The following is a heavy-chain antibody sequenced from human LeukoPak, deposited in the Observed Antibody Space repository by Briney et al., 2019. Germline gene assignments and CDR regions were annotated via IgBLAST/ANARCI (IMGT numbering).Heavy chain of an antibody. J-gene: IGHJ4*02. Sequence: GGPLRLSCAASGFTFSSYGMHWVRQAPGKGLEWVAVISYDGSNKYYADSVKGRFTISRDNSKNTLYLQMNSLRAEDTAVYYCAKLGRGDYSLGYWGQGTLVTVSS. V-gene: IGHV3-30*18. CDR2: ISYDGSNK. CDR1: GFTFSSYG. D-gene: IGHD4-17*01. CDR3: AKLGRGDYSLGY.